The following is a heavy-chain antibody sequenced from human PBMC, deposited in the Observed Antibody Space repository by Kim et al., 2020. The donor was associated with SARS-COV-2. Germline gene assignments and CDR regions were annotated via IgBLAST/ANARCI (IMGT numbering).Heavy chain of an antibody. V-gene: IGHV3-9*01. Sequence: IGYADSVKGRFAVSRDNAKNSLYLQMNGLSAEDTAFYYCAKDMDYYYGMDVWGQGTTVTVSS. CDR3: AKDMDYYYGMDV. CDR2: I. J-gene: IGHJ6*02.